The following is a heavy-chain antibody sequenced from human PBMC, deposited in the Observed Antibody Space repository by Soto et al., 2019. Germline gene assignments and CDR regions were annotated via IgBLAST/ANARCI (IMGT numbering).Heavy chain of an antibody. V-gene: IGHV5-51*01. CDR1: GYSFTSYW. Sequence: PGESLKISCKGSGYSFTSYWIGWVRQMPGKGLEWMGIIYPGDSDTRYSPSFQGQVTISADKSISTAYLQWSSLKASDTAMYYCARHPPYYDILTGYRTYYYYGMDVWGQGTTVTVSS. D-gene: IGHD3-9*01. CDR2: IYPGDSDT. J-gene: IGHJ6*02. CDR3: ARHPPYYDILTGYRTYYYYGMDV.